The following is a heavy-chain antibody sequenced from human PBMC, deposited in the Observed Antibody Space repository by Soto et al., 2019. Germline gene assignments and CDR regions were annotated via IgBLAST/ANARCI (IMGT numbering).Heavy chain of an antibody. D-gene: IGHD3-9*01. CDR3: ARGLVIRPYYYQGMAV. CDR2: ISSIGST. CDR1: GGSSSNGDYF. J-gene: IGHJ6*01. Sequence: SETRSLTCTFSGGSSSNGDYFWSWIRQSPGKCLEWIGYISSIGSTYYNPSLKSRLSVSRETSKNQFSLKLSSVTTTDTAVYYCARGLVIRPYYYQGMAVWGRWTTVTVS. V-gene: IGHV4-30-4*01.